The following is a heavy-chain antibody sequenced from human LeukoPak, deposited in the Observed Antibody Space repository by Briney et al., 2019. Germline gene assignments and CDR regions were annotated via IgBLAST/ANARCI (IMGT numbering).Heavy chain of an antibody. J-gene: IGHJ5*02. CDR2: ISTSSRTT. CDR1: GFTFSSYS. CDR3: ARGHVWFDP. V-gene: IGHV3-48*01. Sequence: GGSLRLSCAASGFTFSSYSMNWVRQAPGKGLEWVSYISTSSRTTYYADSVKGRFTISRDNAKNSLYLQMNSLRAEDMAVYYCARGHVWFDPWGQGTLVTVSS.